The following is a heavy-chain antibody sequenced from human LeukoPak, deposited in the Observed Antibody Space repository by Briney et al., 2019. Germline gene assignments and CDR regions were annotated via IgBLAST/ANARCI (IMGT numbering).Heavy chain of an antibody. D-gene: IGHD1-1*01. CDR2: INSDGSST. V-gene: IGHV3-74*01. Sequence: GGSLRLSCAASGFTFSSYWMHWVRQAPGKGLVWVSRINSDGSSTSYADSVRGRFSISRDNAKNSLYLQMNSLRTEDTAVYYCARGGSGNWNAPFDYWGQGTLVTVSS. CDR3: ARGGSGNWNAPFDY. CDR1: GFTFSSYW. J-gene: IGHJ4*02.